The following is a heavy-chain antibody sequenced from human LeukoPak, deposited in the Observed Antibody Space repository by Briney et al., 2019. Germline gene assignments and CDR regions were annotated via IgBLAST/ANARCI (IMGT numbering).Heavy chain of an antibody. CDR3: ARAPSIAARLVFFDY. D-gene: IGHD6-6*01. CDR2: IYYSGST. CDR1: GGSVSSGSYY. V-gene: IGHV4-61*01. J-gene: IGHJ4*02. Sequence: SETLSLTCTVSGGSVSSGSYYWSWIRQPPGKGLEWIGYIYYSGSTNYNPSLKSRVTISVDTSKNQFSLKLSSVTAADTAVYYCARAPSIAARLVFFDYWGREPWSPSPQ.